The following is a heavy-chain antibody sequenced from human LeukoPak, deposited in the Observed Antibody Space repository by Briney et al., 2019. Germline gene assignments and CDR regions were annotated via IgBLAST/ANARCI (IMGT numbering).Heavy chain of an antibody. D-gene: IGHD6-19*01. CDR1: GFTFSSYG. CDR3: ARDLGYSSGPNY. J-gene: IGHJ4*02. V-gene: IGHV3-30*03. CDR2: ISYDGSNK. Sequence: QSGGSLRLSCAASGFTFSSYGMHWVRQAPGKGLEWVAVISYDGSNKYYADSVKGRFTISRDNAKNSLYLQMNSLRAEDTAVYYCARDLGYSSGPNYWGQGTLVTVSS.